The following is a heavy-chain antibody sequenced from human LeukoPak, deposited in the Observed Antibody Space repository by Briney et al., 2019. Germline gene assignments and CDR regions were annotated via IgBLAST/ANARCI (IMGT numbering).Heavy chain of an antibody. CDR3: ARAPPLARGFKWFDP. CDR1: GYTFTSYG. J-gene: IGHJ5*02. V-gene: IGHV1-18*01. CDR2: ISAYNSNT. Sequence: ASVKVSCKASGYTFTSYGISWVRQAPGQGLEWMAWISAYNSNTNYAQKFQGRVTMTTDTCTSTAYMELRSLTSDDTAVYFCARAPPLARGFKWFDPWGQGTLVTVSS. D-gene: IGHD3-10*01.